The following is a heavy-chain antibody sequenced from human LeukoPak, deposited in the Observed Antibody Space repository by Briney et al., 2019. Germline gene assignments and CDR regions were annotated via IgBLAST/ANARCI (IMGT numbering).Heavy chain of an antibody. CDR1: GFTFSNYW. V-gene: IGHV3-74*01. CDR3: ARDDKKYYYDSSLWDY. J-gene: IGHJ4*02. Sequence: PGGSLRLSCAASGFTFSNYWMHWVRQAPGKGLVWVSRINSDGSSTNYADSVKGRFTISRDNAKNTLYLQMNSLRAEDAAVYYCARDDKKYYYDSSLWDYWGQGTLVTVSS. CDR2: INSDGSST. D-gene: IGHD3-22*01.